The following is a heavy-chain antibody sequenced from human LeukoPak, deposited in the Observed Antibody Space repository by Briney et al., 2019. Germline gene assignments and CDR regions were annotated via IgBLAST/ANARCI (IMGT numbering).Heavy chain of an antibody. CDR3: ARESGYSGYEYYYYMDV. CDR1: GFTFDDYG. J-gene: IGHJ6*03. CDR2: INWDGGST. V-gene: IGHV3-20*04. Sequence: GGSLRLSCAASGFTFDDYGMSWVRQAPGKGLEWVSGINWDGGSTGYADSVKGRFTISRDNAKNSLYLQMNSLRDEDTALYYCARESGYSGYEYYYYMDVWGKGTTVTVSS. D-gene: IGHD5-12*01.